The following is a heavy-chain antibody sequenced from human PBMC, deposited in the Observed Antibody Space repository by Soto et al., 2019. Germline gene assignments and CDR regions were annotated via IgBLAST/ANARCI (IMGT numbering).Heavy chain of an antibody. V-gene: IGHV3-11*06. J-gene: IGHJ4*02. Sequence: QAQLVESGGGLVRPGGSLRLSCAASGFGFSDSYMNWIRQSPGKGLEWLSYISTGSIFTNYAESVRGRFTISRDDAKNALYLQMNDLRNEASGVYFWARGTVASVVGGAISDYWGQGTLVTVSS. CDR2: ISTGSIFT. CDR1: GFGFSDSY. CDR3: ARGTVASVVGGAISDY. D-gene: IGHD1-26*01.